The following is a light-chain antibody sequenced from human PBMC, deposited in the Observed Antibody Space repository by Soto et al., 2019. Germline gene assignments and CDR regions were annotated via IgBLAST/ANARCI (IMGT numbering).Light chain of an antibody. CDR2: EDN. Sequence: YELTQAPSVSVSPGQTARITCSGDALAKKYAYWYQQKSGQAPVLVIYEDNKRPSGIPETFSGSSSGTMATLTISGAQVEDEGDYYCYSTDSSGNHGVFGGGTKLTVL. J-gene: IGLJ3*02. CDR3: YSTDSSGNHGV. V-gene: IGLV3-10*01. CDR1: ALAKKY.